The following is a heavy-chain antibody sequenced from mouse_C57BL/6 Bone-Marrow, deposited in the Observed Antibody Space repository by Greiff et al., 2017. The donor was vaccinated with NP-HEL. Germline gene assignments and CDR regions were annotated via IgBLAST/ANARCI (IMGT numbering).Heavy chain of an antibody. CDR2: ISYSGST. Sequence: EVQGVESGPGLAKPSQTLSLTCSVTGYSITSDYWNWIRKFPGNKLEYMGYISYSGSTYYNPSLKSRISITRDTSKNQYYLQLNSVTTEDTATYYCARFITTVVADWYFDVWGTGTTVTVSS. CDR1: GYSITSDY. J-gene: IGHJ1*03. V-gene: IGHV3-8*01. D-gene: IGHD1-1*01. CDR3: ARFITTVVADWYFDV.